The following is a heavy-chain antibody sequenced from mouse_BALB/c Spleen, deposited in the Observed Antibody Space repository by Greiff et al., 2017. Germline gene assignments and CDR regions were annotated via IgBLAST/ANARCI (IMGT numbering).Heavy chain of an antibody. CDR3: ARRLRLGGWYFDV. CDR2: ISSGGGST. CDR1: GFAFSSYD. Sequence: EVQRVESGGGLVKPGGSLKLSCAASGFAFSSYDMSWVRQTPEKRLEWVAYISSGGGSTYYPDTVKGRFTISRDNAKNTLYLQMSSLKSEDTAMYYCARRLRLGGWYFDVWGAGTTVTVAS. D-gene: IGHD2-4*01. J-gene: IGHJ1*01. V-gene: IGHV5-12-1*01.